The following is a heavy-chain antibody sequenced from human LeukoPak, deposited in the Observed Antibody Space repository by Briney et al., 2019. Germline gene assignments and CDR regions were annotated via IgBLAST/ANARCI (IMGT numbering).Heavy chain of an antibody. CDR3: ARDYVYYYYYMDV. CDR2: ISSSSSYI. CDR1: GFTFRIFA. V-gene: IGHV3-21*01. D-gene: IGHD3-10*02. J-gene: IGHJ6*03. Sequence: GGSLRLSCAASGFTFRIFAMNWVRQAPGKGLEWVSSISSSSSYIYYADSVKGRFTISRDNAKNSLYLQMNSLRAEDTAVYYCARDYVYYYYYMDVWGKGTTVTVSS.